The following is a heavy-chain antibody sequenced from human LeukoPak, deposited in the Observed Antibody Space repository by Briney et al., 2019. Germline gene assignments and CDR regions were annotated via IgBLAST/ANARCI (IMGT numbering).Heavy chain of an antibody. CDR1: GFTFDGYA. D-gene: IGHD3-10*01. CDR3: AKGYGLTPKYGMDV. CDR2: ISWNSGSI. Sequence: PGGSLRLSFAASGFTFDGYAMHWVRQAPGRGLEWVSGISWNSGSIDYTDSVRGRFTISRDNAKNSLDLQMNSLRAEDTALYYCAKGYGLTPKYGMDVWGQGTTVTVSS. J-gene: IGHJ6*02. V-gene: IGHV3-9*01.